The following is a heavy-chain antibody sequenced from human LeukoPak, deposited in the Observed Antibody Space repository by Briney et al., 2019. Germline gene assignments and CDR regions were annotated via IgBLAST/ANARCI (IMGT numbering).Heavy chain of an antibody. CDR2: ISYDGSNK. D-gene: IGHD3-10*01. V-gene: IGHV3-30*18. Sequence: PGGSLRLSCAASGFTFSSYGMHWVRQAPGKGLEWVAVISYDGSNKYYADSVKGRFTISRDNSKNTLYLQMNSLRAEDTAVYYCAKESVATHSGYFDYWGQGTLVTVSS. J-gene: IGHJ4*02. CDR3: AKESVATHSGYFDY. CDR1: GFTFSSYG.